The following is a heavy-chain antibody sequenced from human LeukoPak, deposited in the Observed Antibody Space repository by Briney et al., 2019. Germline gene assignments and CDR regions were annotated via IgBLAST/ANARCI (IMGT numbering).Heavy chain of an antibody. J-gene: IGHJ4*02. CDR2: INHSGSI. D-gene: IGHD6-13*01. Sequence: SETLSLTCAVYGGSFSGYYWSWIRQPPGRGLEWIGEINHSGSINYNPSLKSRVTISVDTSKNQFSLKLSSVTAADTAVYYCARGRAAAAYWGQGTLVTVSS. CDR1: GGSFSGYY. V-gene: IGHV4-34*01. CDR3: ARGRAAAAY.